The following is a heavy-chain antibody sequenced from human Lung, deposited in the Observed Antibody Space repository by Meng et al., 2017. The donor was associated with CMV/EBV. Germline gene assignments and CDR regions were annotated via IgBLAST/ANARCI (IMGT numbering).Heavy chain of an antibody. J-gene: IGHJ1*01. D-gene: IGHD3-10*01. CDR1: GASITNHNW. CDR3: LRRSGGSV. V-gene: IGHV4-4*02. Sequence: VQVRESGPALVKPCVTLSLTCAVSGASITNHNWWAWVRQPPGKGLEWIGEIPHRGSSAYNPSLKSRVSMSIDKSKNQFSLKLTSVTAADTAVYHCLRRSGGSVWGQGTLVTVSS. CDR2: IPHRGSS.